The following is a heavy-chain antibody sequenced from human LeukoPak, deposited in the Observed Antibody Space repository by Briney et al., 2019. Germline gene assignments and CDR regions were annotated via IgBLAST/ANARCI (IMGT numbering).Heavy chain of an antibody. CDR3: ARGSYYDFWSGSLGWFDP. V-gene: IGHV4-39*01. J-gene: IGHJ5*02. D-gene: IGHD3-3*01. CDR2: IYYSGST. CDR1: GGSISSSSYY. Sequence: SETLSLTCTVSGGSISSSSYYWGWLRQPPGKGLEWIGSIYYSGSTYYNPSLKSRVTISVDTSKNQFSLKLSSVTAADTAVYYCARGSYYDFWSGSLGWFDPWGQGTLVTVSS.